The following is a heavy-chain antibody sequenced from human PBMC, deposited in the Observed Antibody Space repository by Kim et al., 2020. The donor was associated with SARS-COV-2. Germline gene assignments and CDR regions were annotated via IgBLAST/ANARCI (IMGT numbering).Heavy chain of an antibody. CDR2: ISGSGGST. CDR1: GFTFSSYA. D-gene: IGHD2-2*01. V-gene: IGHV3-23*01. CDR3: AKNAWGIVVVPAAMPNY. J-gene: IGHJ4*02. Sequence: GGSLRLSCAASGFTFSSYAMSWVRQAPGKGLEWVSAISGSGGSTYYADSVKGRFTISRDNSKNTLYLQMNSLRAEDTAVYYCAKNAWGIVVVPAAMPNYWGQGTLVTVSS.